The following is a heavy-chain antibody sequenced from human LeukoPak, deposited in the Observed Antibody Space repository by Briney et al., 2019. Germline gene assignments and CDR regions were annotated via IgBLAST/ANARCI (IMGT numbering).Heavy chain of an antibody. D-gene: IGHD3-3*01. CDR2: IYYSGST. CDR1: GGSISSYY. CDR3: ARVTRFLEWLPYMDV. J-gene: IGHJ6*03. Sequence: PSETLSLTCTVSGGSISSYYWSWLRQPPGKGLEWIGYIYYSGSTNYNPSLKSRVTISVDTSKNQFSLKLSSVTAADTAVYYCARVTRFLEWLPYMDVWGKGTTVTVSS. V-gene: IGHV4-59*01.